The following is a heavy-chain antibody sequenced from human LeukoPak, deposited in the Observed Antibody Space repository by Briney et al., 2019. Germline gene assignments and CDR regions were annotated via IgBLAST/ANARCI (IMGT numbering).Heavy chain of an antibody. Sequence: QPGRSLRLSCAASGFTFSSYAMHWVRQAPGKGLEWVVVISYDGSNKYYADSVKGRFTISRDNSKNTLYLQMNSLRAEDTAVYYCARGSSGWRNIDYWGQGTLVTASS. CDR1: GFTFSSYA. CDR2: ISYDGSNK. V-gene: IGHV3-30*04. CDR3: ARGSSGWRNIDY. J-gene: IGHJ4*02. D-gene: IGHD6-19*01.